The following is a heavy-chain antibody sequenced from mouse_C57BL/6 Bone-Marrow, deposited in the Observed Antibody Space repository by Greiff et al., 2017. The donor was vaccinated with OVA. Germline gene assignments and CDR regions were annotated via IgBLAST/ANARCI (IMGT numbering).Heavy chain of an antibody. J-gene: IGHJ4*01. V-gene: IGHV5-9*01. CDR3: ARDYYGSRSPSYYAMDY. CDR1: GFTFSSYT. D-gene: IGHD1-1*01. CDR2: ISGGGGNT. Sequence: EVQRVESGGGLVKPGGSLKLSCAASGFTFSSYTMSWVRQTPEKRLEWVATISGGGGNTYYPASVKGRFTISRDNAKNTLYLQMSSLRSEDTALYYCARDYYGSRSPSYYAMDYWGQGTSVTVSS.